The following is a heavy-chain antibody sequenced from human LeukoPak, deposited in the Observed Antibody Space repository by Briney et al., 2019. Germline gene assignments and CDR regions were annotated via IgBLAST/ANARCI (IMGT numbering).Heavy chain of an antibody. D-gene: IGHD2-15*01. Sequence: GGSLRLSCAASGFTFSSYWMSWVRQAPGKGLEWVSVIYSGGSTYYADSVKGRFTISRDNSKNTLYLQMNSLRAEDTAVYYCARATVDNDAFDIWGQGTMVTVSS. CDR1: GFTFSSYW. CDR3: ARATVDNDAFDI. J-gene: IGHJ3*02. CDR2: IYSGGST. V-gene: IGHV3-66*01.